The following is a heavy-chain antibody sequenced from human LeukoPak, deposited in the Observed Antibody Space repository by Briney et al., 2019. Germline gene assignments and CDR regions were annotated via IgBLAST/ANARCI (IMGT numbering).Heavy chain of an antibody. J-gene: IGHJ4*02. V-gene: IGHV3-9*01. Sequence: GRSLRLSCAASGFTFDDYAMHWVRQAPGKGLEWISGISWNSGTIGYADSVKGRFTISRDNANNSLYLQMNSLRAEDTAVYYCARESGTIDYWGQGTLVTVSS. CDR1: GFTFDDYA. CDR2: ISWNSGTI. CDR3: ARESGTIDY.